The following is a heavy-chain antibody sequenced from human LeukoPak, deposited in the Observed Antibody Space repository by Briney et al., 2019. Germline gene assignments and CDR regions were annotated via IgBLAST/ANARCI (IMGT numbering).Heavy chain of an antibody. CDR1: GFTFSDYY. CDR2: ISSSGSTI. Sequence: GGSLRLSCAASGFTFSDYYMSWIRQAPGKGLEWVSYISSSGSTIYYADSVKGRFTISRDNSKNTLYLQMNSLRAEDTAVYYCARGFDYYDSSGYYDYWGQGTLVTVSS. CDR3: ARGFDYYDSSGYYDY. D-gene: IGHD3-22*01. V-gene: IGHV3-11*04. J-gene: IGHJ4*02.